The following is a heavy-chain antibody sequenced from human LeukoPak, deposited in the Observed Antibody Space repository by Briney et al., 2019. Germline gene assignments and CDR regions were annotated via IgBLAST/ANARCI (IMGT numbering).Heavy chain of an antibody. J-gene: IGHJ4*02. CDR2: IKQDGSEK. V-gene: IGHV3-7*01. D-gene: IGHD3-10*01. CDR3: ATNPPMVRGVIGY. Sequence: GGSLRLSCAASGFTFSSYWMSWVRQAPGKGLEWVANIKQDGSEKYYVDSVKGRFTISRDNAKNSLYLQMNSLRAEDTAVYYCATNPPMVRGVIGYWGQGTLVTVSP. CDR1: GFTFSSYW.